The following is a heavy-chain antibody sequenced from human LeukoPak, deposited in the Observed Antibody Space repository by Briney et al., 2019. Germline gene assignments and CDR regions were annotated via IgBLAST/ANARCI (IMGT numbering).Heavy chain of an antibody. CDR2: IYYSGST. CDR3: ARRIAAAVYFQH. Sequence: QASGTLSLTCTVSGGSISSSSYYWGWIRQPPGKGLEWIGSIYYSGSTYYNPSLKSRVTISVDTSKNQFSLKLSSVTAADTAVYYCARRIAAAVYFQHWGQGTLVTVSS. CDR1: GGSISSSSYY. V-gene: IGHV4-39*01. J-gene: IGHJ1*01. D-gene: IGHD6-13*01.